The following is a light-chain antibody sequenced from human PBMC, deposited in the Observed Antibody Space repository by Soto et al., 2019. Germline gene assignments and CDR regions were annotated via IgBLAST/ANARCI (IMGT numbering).Light chain of an antibody. Sequence: DIQMTQSPSSLSASVGDRVTITCRASQGIRHDLGWYQQKPGKAPKRLIYAASSLQSGVPSRFSGFGSGTEFTLTISSLQPEDSATYYCLQHNTYPLTFGGGTKVDIK. V-gene: IGKV1-17*01. CDR3: LQHNTYPLT. CDR1: QGIRHD. J-gene: IGKJ4*01. CDR2: AAS.